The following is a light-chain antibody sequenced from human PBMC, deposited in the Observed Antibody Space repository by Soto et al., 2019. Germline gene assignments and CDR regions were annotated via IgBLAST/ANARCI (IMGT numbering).Light chain of an antibody. CDR1: HSIGLA. CDR3: QLRTDRLPCT. Sequence: EIVLTQSPATLSLSPGERATLSCRASHSIGLAIAWYQHKPGQAPRLLIFDASQRATGIPARFRGSGSGTGFTLGISSLGPEDIAVYYCQLRTDRLPCTFGQGTKVESK. CDR2: DAS. J-gene: IGKJ1*01. V-gene: IGKV3-11*01.